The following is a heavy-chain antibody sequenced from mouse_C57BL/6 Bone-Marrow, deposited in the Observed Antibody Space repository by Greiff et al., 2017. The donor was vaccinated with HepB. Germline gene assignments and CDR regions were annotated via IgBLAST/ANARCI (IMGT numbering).Heavy chain of an antibody. J-gene: IGHJ1*03. CDR2: INYDGSST. V-gene: IGHV5-16*01. CDR1: GFTFSDYY. D-gene: IGHD1-1*01. Sequence: EVHLLESEGGLVQPGSSMKLSCTASGFTFSDYYMAWVRQVPEKGLEWVANINYDGSSTYYLDSLKSRFIISRDNAKNILYLQMSSLKSEDTATYYCARDKITTEDWYFDVWGTGTTVTVSS. CDR3: ARDKITTEDWYFDV.